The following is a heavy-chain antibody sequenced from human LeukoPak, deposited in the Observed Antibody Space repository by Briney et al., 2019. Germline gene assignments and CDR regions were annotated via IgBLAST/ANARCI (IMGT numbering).Heavy chain of an antibody. CDR1: GEEVSSNTAS. J-gene: IGHJ5*02. CDR2: TYYRSKWSN. D-gene: IGHD4-11*01. V-gene: IGHV6-1*01. Sequence: SQTLSLTCAICGEEVSSNTASWNWFRQSPSRGLEWLGRTYYRSKWSNDYAPSVKGRITINADTSRNQFSLHLNSVTPEDAAVYFCVRDRDSDFEWGPYDPWGQGTLVVVSS. CDR3: VRDRDSDFEWGPYDP.